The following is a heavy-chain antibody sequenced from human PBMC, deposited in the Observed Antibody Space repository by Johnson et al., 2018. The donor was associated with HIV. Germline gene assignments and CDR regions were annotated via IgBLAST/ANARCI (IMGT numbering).Heavy chain of an antibody. J-gene: IGHJ3*02. CDR2: IKQDGSEK. D-gene: IGHD6-19*01. CDR1: GFIFSNYW. Sequence: VQLVESGGGLVQPGGSLGLSCAASGFIFSNYWMSWVRQAPGKGLEWVANIKQDGSEKYYVDSVKGRFTISRDNDKNSLYLQMNSLRAEDTAVYYCARDVGSGWYWDAFDIWGQGTMVTVSS. V-gene: IGHV3-7*01. CDR3: ARDVGSGWYWDAFDI.